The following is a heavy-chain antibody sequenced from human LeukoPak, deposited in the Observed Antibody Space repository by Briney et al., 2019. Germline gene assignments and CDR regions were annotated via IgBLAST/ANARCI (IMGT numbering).Heavy chain of an antibody. D-gene: IGHD6-19*01. CDR2: IYTSGST. CDR1: GDSISIYY. CDR3: ARAYSSGWYGGAEFDP. J-gene: IGHJ5*02. V-gene: IGHV4-4*07. Sequence: PSEPLSLTCTVSGDSISIYYWRWIRQPAGKGLEWIGRIYTSGSTNYTPSLKSRVTISVDTSTNQFSLKLSSVTAADTAVYYCARAYSSGWYGGAEFDPWGQGTLVTVSS.